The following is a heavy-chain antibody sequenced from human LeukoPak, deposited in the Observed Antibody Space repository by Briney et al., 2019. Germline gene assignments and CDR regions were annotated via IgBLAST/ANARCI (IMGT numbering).Heavy chain of an antibody. CDR3: ARGGVGTAYDAFGI. Sequence: ASVKVSCKASGYTFTSYYMHWVRQAHGQGHERMGIINPSGGSTSYAQKFQGRVTITADKSTSTAYMELSSLRSEDTALYYCARGGVGTAYDAFGIWGQGTMVTVSS. D-gene: IGHD5-18*01. V-gene: IGHV1-46*01. J-gene: IGHJ3*02. CDR2: INPSGGST. CDR1: GYTFTSYY.